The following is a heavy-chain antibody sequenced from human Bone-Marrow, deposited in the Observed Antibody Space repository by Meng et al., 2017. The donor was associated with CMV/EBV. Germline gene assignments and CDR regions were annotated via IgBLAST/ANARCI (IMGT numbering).Heavy chain of an antibody. J-gene: IGHJ4*02. CDR1: GGSFSGYY. CDR2: LYYGGNT. D-gene: IGHD3-3*01. CDR3: ASAWWSGYGALEY. Sequence: SETLSHACAVYGGSFSGYYWGWIRQPPGKGLEWIGNLYYGGNTNYNPSLKSRVTISVDTSKKQLFLKLSSVTAADTAVYYCASAWWSGYGALEYWGQGTMVTVSS. V-gene: IGHV4-34*01.